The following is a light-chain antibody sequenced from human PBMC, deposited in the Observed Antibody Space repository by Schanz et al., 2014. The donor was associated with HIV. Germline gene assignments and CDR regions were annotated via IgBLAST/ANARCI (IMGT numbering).Light chain of an antibody. CDR1: SGDIGYY. J-gene: IGLJ3*02. CDR2: DVS. V-gene: IGLV2-14*03. Sequence: QSALTQPPSASGSPGQSVTLSCTETSGDIGYYVSWYQQHPGKAPKLMIYDVSDRPSGVSNRFSGSKSGNTASLTISGLQPDDEADYYCCSYTTSTTRVFGGGTKLTVL. CDR3: CSYTTSTTRV.